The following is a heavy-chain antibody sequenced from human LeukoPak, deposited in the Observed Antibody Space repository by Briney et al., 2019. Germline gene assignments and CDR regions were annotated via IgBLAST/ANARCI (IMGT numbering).Heavy chain of an antibody. CDR1: GLSLSSSGVG. J-gene: IGHJ4*02. CDR2: IYWDDDK. Sequence: SGPTLVKPTQTLTLTCTFSGLSLSSSGVGVGWIRQPPGKALEWVALIYWDDDKRYSPSLKSRLTITKDTSKNQVVLTMTNMDPVDTATYFCAHRLSGIAARGDYFDYWGQGTLVTVSS. V-gene: IGHV2-5*02. D-gene: IGHD6-13*01. CDR3: AHRLSGIAARGDYFDY.